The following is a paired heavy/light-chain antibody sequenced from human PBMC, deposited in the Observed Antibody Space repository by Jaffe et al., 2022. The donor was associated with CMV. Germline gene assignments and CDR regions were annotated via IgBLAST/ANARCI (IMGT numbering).Light chain of an antibody. V-gene: IGLV3-21*04. CDR1: NIGGKS. J-gene: IGLJ3*02. CDR2: YDR. Sequence: SYVLTQPPSVSVAPGETAKITCEGNNIGGKSVHWHQQRPGQAPVLVIYYDRDRPSGIPERFSGSNSGNMATLIISGVEAGDEADYYCQVWDSTSDQWVFGGGTRLTVL. CDR3: QVWDSTSDQWV.
Heavy chain of an antibody. Sequence: EVQLLESGGDLVQTGGSLRVSCAASGFTFGSYAISWVRRAPGKGLEWVSTISAGGGQIYYADSVKGRFTISRDNPNYTVSLQMNTLKAADTAVYYCARNDGQVGATTAIDYWGQGTLVTVSS. D-gene: IGHD1-26*01. J-gene: IGHJ4*02. CDR2: ISAGGGQI. V-gene: IGHV3-23*01. CDR3: ARNDGQVGATTAIDY. CDR1: GFTFGSYA.